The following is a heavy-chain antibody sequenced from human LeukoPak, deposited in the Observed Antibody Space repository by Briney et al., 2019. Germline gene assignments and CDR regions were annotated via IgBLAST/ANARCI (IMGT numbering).Heavy chain of an antibody. J-gene: IGHJ3*02. Sequence: ASVKVSCKASGYTFTGYYIHWVRQAPGQGLEWMGWMNPNSGGTHYAQKFQGRVTMTRDTSISTAYMELSRLRSDDTAVYYCARDRAEDYYSDAFDIWGQGTMVTVSS. CDR3: ARDRAEDYYSDAFDI. D-gene: IGHD3-22*01. V-gene: IGHV1-2*02. CDR1: GYTFTGYY. CDR2: MNPNSGGT.